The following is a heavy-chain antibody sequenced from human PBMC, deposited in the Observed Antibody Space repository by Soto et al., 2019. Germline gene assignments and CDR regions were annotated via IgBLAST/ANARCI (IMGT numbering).Heavy chain of an antibody. CDR2: ISGSGAST. CDR3: AKGVPGIAVAGTGYFQH. CDR1: GFTFSSYA. J-gene: IGHJ1*01. V-gene: IGHV3-23*01. Sequence: EVQLLESGGGLVQPGGSLRLSCAASGFTFSSYAMSWVRQAPGTGLEWVSGISGSGASTYYADSVKGRFTISRDNSKKTVELQMNSLRAEDTAVYYCAKGVPGIAVAGTGYFQHWGQGTLVTVSS. D-gene: IGHD6-19*01.